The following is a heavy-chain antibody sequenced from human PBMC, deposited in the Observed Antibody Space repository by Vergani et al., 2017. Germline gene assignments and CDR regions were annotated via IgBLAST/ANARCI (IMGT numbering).Heavy chain of an antibody. CDR1: GYSFTSYW. CDR3: ARPGYCSSTSCYVDDAFDI. Sequence: EVQLVQSGAEVKKPGESLKISCKGSGYSFTSYWIGWVRQMPEKGLEWMGIIYPGDSDTRYSPSFQGQVTISADKSISTAYLQWSSLKASDTAMYYCARPGYCSSTSCYVDDAFDIWGQGTMVTVSS. D-gene: IGHD2-2*01. CDR2: IYPGDSDT. J-gene: IGHJ3*02. V-gene: IGHV5-51*01.